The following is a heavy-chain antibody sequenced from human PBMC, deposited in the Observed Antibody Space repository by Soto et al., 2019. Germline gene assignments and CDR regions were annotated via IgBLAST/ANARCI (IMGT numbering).Heavy chain of an antibody. J-gene: IGHJ5*01. Sequence: EVQLLESGGGLVQPGGSLRLSCAASGFTFSSYGMTWVRQAPGKGLEWVSFSSATGAGTYYADSVMGRFTISRDTSNNTLYLHMTPLIDEDPAVHYCANDPPAGVNYGCYSDSWGQGVLVIV. D-gene: IGHD1-7*01. CDR2: SSATGAGT. CDR1: GFTFSSYG. CDR3: ANDPPAGVNYGCYSDS. V-gene: IGHV3-23*01.